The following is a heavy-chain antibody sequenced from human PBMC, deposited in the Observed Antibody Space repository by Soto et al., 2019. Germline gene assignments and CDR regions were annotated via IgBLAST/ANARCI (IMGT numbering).Heavy chain of an antibody. Sequence: GGSLRLSCAASGFTFNNYGMNWVRQAPGKGLEWVSSISSTSSYIYYADSVKGRFTISRDNAKNSLYLQMNSLRAEDTAVYYCARDAELDGYLGWGQGTLVTVSS. V-gene: IGHV3-21*01. CDR3: ARDAELDGYLG. J-gene: IGHJ4*02. D-gene: IGHD5-12*01. CDR1: GFTFNNYG. CDR2: ISSTSSYI.